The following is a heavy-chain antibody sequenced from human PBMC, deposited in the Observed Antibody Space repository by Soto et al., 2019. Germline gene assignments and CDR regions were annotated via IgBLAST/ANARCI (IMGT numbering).Heavy chain of an antibody. CDR2: IYYTGST. D-gene: IGHD6-6*01. Sequence: QLQLQESGPGLVRPSETLSLTCTFSGDSIISTNYYWGWIRQPPGKGLEWIGTIYYTGSTYYNPSLKSRLTISVATSKNHFSLRLSSVTAADTTVYYCARFVAKYGSSAGWLGPWGQGSRVTVSS. CDR3: ARFVAKYGSSAGWLGP. CDR1: GDSIISTNYY. J-gene: IGHJ5*02. V-gene: IGHV4-39*02.